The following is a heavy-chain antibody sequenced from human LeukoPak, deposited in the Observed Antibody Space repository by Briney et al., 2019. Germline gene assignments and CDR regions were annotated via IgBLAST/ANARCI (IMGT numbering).Heavy chain of an antibody. CDR2: IIPILGIA. J-gene: IGHJ4*02. D-gene: IGHD3-9*01. CDR1: GGTFSSYA. Sequence: SVKVSCKASGGTFSSYAISWVRQAPGQGLEWMGRIIPILGIANYAQKFQGRVTITADKSTSTAYMELSSLRSEDTAVYYCAAPAHYDILTGFPLGGFDYWGQGTLVTVSS. V-gene: IGHV1-69*04. CDR3: AAPAHYDILTGFPLGGFDY.